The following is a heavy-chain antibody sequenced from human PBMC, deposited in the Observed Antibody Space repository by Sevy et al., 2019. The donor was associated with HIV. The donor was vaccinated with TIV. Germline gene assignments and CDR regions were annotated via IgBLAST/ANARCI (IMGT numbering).Heavy chain of an antibody. CDR2: LSFGCGEI. D-gene: IGHD2-8*01. Sequence: GGFLRLSCAASGFTFSKYSMSWVRQPPGKGLEWFSTLSFGCGEINYADSVKGRFTISRDNSKSCVYLQMNNLRPERMAVYYCAREGCTKPHDYWGQGTLVTVSS. CDR1: GFTFSKYS. V-gene: IGHV3-23*01. CDR3: AREGCTKPHDY. J-gene: IGHJ4*02.